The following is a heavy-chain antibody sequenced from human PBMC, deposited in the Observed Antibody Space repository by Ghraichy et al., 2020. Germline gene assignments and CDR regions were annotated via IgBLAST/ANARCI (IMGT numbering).Heavy chain of an antibody. V-gene: IGHV3-23*01. CDR1: GFTFSSYA. J-gene: IGHJ4*02. CDR3: AKDARLWDQAAAGPFDY. D-gene: IGHD6-13*01. Sequence: GGSLRLSCAASGFTFSSYAMSWVRQAPGKGLEWVSAISGSGGSTYYADSVKGRFTISRDNSKNTLYLQMNSLRAEDTAVYYCAKDARLWDQAAAGPFDYWGQGTLVTVSS. CDR2: ISGSGGST.